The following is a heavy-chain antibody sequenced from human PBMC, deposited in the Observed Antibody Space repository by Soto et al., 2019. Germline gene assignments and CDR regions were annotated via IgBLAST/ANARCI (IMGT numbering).Heavy chain of an antibody. CDR1: GFTFSSYG. V-gene: IGHV3-30*18. Sequence: QVQLVESGGGVVQPGRSLRLSCAASGFTFSSYGMHWVRQAPGKGLEWVAVISYDGSNKYYADSVKGRFTISRDNSKNTLYLQMNSLRAEDTAVYYCAKAHAFSSSWWEGPFDYWGQGTLVTVSS. CDR3: AKAHAFSSSWWEGPFDY. D-gene: IGHD6-13*01. J-gene: IGHJ4*02. CDR2: ISYDGSNK.